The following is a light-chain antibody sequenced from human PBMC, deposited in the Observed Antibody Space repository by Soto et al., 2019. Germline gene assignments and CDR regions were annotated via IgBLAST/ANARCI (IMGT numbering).Light chain of an antibody. CDR2: DVS. CDR3: SSYTSSISYV. Sequence: QSALTQPASVSGSPGQSITISCTGTSSAVGGYNYVSWYQSHPGEAPKLIIYDVSNRPSGVSDRFSGSKSGNTASLTISGLQAEDEADYYCSSYTSSISYVFGTGTQLPVL. CDR1: SSAVGGYNY. V-gene: IGLV2-14*03. J-gene: IGLJ1*01.